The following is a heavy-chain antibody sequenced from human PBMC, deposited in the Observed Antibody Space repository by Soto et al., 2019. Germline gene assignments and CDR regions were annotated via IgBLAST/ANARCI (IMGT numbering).Heavy chain of an antibody. V-gene: IGHV3-66*01. Sequence: GSLRLSCAVSGLTVNSNYMSWVRQAPGKGLEWVSLIYSGDNTVYADSVKGRFTISRDNSRNTLYLQMNSLSAEDTAVYYCARGLITSTHRGIDYWGQGTLVTVSS. D-gene: IGHD3-16*01. CDR2: IYSGDNT. J-gene: IGHJ4*02. CDR1: GLTVNSNY. CDR3: ARGLITSTHRGIDY.